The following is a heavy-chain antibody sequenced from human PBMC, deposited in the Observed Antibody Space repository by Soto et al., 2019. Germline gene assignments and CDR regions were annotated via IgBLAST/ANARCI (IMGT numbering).Heavy chain of an antibody. CDR2: TYYRSKWYN. Sequence: SQTLSLTCAISGDSVSSNSAAWNWIRQSPSRGLEWLGRTYYRSKWYNDYAVSVKSRITINPDTSKNQFSLKLSSVTAADTAVYYCSSAAFKLERHAFDIWGQGTMVTVSS. CDR3: SSAAFKLERHAFDI. V-gene: IGHV6-1*01. D-gene: IGHD1-1*01. J-gene: IGHJ3*02. CDR1: GDSVSSNSAA.